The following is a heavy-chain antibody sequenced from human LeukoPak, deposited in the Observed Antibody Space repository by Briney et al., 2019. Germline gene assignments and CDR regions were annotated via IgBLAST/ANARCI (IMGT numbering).Heavy chain of an antibody. CDR1: GGSFSGYY. D-gene: IGHD3-10*01. Sequence: PSETLSLTCAVYGGSFSGYYWSWIRQPPGKGLEWIGEINHSGSTNYNPSLKSRVTISVDTSKNQFSLKLSSVTAADTAVYYCAREHGELDAFDIWGQGTMVTVSS. J-gene: IGHJ3*02. CDR2: INHSGST. CDR3: AREHGELDAFDI. V-gene: IGHV4-34*01.